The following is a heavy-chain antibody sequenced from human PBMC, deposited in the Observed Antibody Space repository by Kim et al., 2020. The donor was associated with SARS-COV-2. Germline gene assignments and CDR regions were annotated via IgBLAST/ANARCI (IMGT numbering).Heavy chain of an antibody. D-gene: IGHD4-17*01. J-gene: IGHJ4*02. CDR1: GYTFTSYA. Sequence: ASVKVSCKASGYTFTSYAMHWVRQAPGQRLEWMGWINAGNGNTKYSQKFQGRVTITRDTSASTAYMELSSLRSEDTAVYYCARSIKVAVTRATSFDYWGQGTLGTVSS. CDR2: INAGNGNT. V-gene: IGHV1-3*01. CDR3: ARSIKVAVTRATSFDY.